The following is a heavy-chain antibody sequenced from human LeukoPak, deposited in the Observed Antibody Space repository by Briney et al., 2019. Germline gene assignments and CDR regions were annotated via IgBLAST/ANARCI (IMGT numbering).Heavy chain of an antibody. J-gene: IGHJ4*02. D-gene: IGHD6-13*01. Sequence: SETLSLTCTVSGGSISSYYWSWIRQPPGKGLEWIGYIYYSGSTNYSPSLKSRVTISVETSKNQFSLKLSSVTAADTAVYYCARHGDTAGAVTPFDYWGQGTLVTVSS. CDR2: IYYSGST. V-gene: IGHV4-59*08. CDR1: GGSISSYY. CDR3: ARHGDTAGAVTPFDY.